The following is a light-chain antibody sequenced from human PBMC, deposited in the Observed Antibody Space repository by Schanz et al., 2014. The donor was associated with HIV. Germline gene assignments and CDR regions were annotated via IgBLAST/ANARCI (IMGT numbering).Light chain of an antibody. CDR1: SSNIGSNP. Sequence: QSVLTQPPSASGTPGQSVTISCSGSSSNIGSNPVHWYQQLPGTAPNLLIYINNQRPSGVPVRFSGSKSATSASLAISGLQSEDEADYFCATWDDSLDGWVFGGGTKLTVL. J-gene: IGLJ3*02. V-gene: IGLV1-44*01. CDR3: ATWDDSLDGWV. CDR2: INN.